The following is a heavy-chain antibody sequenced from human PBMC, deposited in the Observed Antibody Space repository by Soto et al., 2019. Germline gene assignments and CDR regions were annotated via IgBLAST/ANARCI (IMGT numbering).Heavy chain of an antibody. V-gene: IGHV4-31*03. Sequence: QVQLQESGPGLVKPSQTLSLTCTVSGGSISSGGYYWSWIRQHPGKGLEWIGYIYYSGSTYYNPSLKSRVTISVDTSKNQFSLKLSSVTAADTAVYYCARVARYYGSGSFRWFDPWGQGTLVTVSS. CDR2: IYYSGST. CDR1: GGSISSGGYY. CDR3: ARVARYYGSGSFRWFDP. D-gene: IGHD3-10*01. J-gene: IGHJ5*02.